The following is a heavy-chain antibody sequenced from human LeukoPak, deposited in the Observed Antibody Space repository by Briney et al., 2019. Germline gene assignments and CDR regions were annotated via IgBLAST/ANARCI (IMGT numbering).Heavy chain of an antibody. CDR2: IYTSGGT. CDR3: ARDYDFWSGYSDY. Sequence: SETLSLTCAVYGGSFSGYYWSWIRQPAGKGLEWIGRIYTSGGTNYNPSLKSRVIISADTSKNQFSLKLSSVTAADTAVYYCARDYDFWSGYSDYWGQGTLVTVSS. V-gene: IGHV4-4*07. J-gene: IGHJ4*02. CDR1: GGSFSGYY. D-gene: IGHD3-3*01.